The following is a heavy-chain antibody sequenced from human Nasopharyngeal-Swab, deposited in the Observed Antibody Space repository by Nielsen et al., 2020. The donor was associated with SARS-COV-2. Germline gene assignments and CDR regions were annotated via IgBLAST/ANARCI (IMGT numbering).Heavy chain of an antibody. CDR3: AADRRYDFWSGYPAFDY. J-gene: IGHJ4*02. V-gene: IGHV1-58*01. Sequence: SVKVSCKASGFTFTSSAVQWVRQARGQRLEWIGWIVAGSGNTNYAQKFQERATITRDMSTSTAYMELSSLRSEDTAVYYCAADRRYDFWSGYPAFDYWGQGTLVTVSS. CDR1: GFTFTSSA. CDR2: IVAGSGNT. D-gene: IGHD3-3*01.